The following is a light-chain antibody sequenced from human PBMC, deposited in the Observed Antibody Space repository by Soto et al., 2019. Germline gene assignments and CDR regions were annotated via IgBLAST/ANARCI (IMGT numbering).Light chain of an antibody. V-gene: IGKV3-15*01. CDR1: QSVAIN. CDR2: GAS. J-gene: IGKJ2*01. CDR3: QQYNNWPPYT. Sequence: ETVMTQSPVTLPVSPGERATLSCRASQSVAINLAWYQQRPGQAPRLLIYGASTRATGIPARFSGSGSGTEFTLTISSLQSEDFAVYYCQQYNNWPPYTFGQGTKLEIK.